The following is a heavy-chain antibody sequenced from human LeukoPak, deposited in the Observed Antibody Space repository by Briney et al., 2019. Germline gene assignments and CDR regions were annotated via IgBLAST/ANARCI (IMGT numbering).Heavy chain of an antibody. Sequence: SETLSLTCTVSGVSISSYYWSWIRQPPGKGLEWIGYIYYSGSTNYNHSLKSRVTISVDTSKNQFSLKLSSVTAADTAVYYCARTYSSSLYYFDYWGQGTLVTVSS. J-gene: IGHJ4*02. CDR2: IYYSGST. CDR3: ARTYSSSLYYFDY. D-gene: IGHD6-6*01. V-gene: IGHV4-59*01. CDR1: GVSISSYY.